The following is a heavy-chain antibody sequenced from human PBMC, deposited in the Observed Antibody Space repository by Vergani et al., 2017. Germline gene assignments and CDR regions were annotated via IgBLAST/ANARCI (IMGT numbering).Heavy chain of an antibody. CDR2: IRSKANSYAT. Sequence: EVQLVESGGGLVQPGGSLKLSCAASGFTFSGSPMHWVRQASGKGLEWVGRIRSKANSYATAYAASVKGRFTISRDDSKNTAYLQMNSLKTEDTAVYYCITSGQNQIYGMDVWGQGTTVTVSS. V-gene: IGHV3-73*02. CDR1: GFTFSGSP. J-gene: IGHJ6*02. D-gene: IGHD3-10*01. CDR3: ITSGQNQIYGMDV.